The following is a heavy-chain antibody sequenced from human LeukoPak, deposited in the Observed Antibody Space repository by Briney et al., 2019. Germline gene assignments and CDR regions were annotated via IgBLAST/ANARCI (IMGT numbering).Heavy chain of an antibody. CDR1: GFTFTSSA. J-gene: IGHJ4*02. Sequence: SVTVSCKASGFTFTSSAVQWVRQARGQRLEWIGWIVVGSGNTNYAQKFQERVTITRDMSKSTAYMELSSLRSEDTAVYYCAALGPYGDYVLSFDYWGQGTLVTVSS. V-gene: IGHV1-58*01. CDR2: IVVGSGNT. D-gene: IGHD4-17*01. CDR3: AALGPYGDYVLSFDY.